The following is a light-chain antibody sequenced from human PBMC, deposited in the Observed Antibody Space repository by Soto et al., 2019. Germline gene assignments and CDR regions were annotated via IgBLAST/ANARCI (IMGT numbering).Light chain of an antibody. Sequence: DIQMTQSPSSLSASVGDRITITCRASQDISNYLAWYQQKPGKVPGLLIYSASTLESGVPSRFSGSGSGTDFTLTISSLQPEDVATYYCQKYNTAPFTFGGGTKVEMK. CDR3: QKYNTAPFT. CDR2: SAS. CDR1: QDISNY. J-gene: IGKJ4*02. V-gene: IGKV1-27*01.